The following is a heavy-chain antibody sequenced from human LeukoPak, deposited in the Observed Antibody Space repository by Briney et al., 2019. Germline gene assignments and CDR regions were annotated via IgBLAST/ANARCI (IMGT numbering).Heavy chain of an antibody. CDR2: IYYSGST. Sequence: SETLSLTCTVSGGSISSYYWSWIRQPPGRGLEWIGYIYYSGSTNYNPSLKSRVTISVDTSKNQFSLKLSSVTAADTAVYYCARDRMAVGGMDVWGQGTTVTVSS. CDR3: ARDRMAVGGMDV. D-gene: IGHD4-23*01. V-gene: IGHV4-59*01. J-gene: IGHJ6*02. CDR1: GGSISSYY.